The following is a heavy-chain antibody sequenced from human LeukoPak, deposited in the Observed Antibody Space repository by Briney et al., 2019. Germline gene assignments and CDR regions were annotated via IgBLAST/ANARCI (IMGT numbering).Heavy chain of an antibody. CDR3: ARDSGTSYSSGWYDY. CDR2: IGSSSGYI. Sequence: GGSLRLSCAASGFTFSSYSMNWVRQAPGKGLEWVSSIGSSSGYIYYADSVKGRFTISRDNAKNSLYLQMNSLRAEDTAVYYCARDSGTSYSSGWYDYWGQGTLVTVSS. D-gene: IGHD6-19*01. V-gene: IGHV3-21*01. CDR1: GFTFSSYS. J-gene: IGHJ4*02.